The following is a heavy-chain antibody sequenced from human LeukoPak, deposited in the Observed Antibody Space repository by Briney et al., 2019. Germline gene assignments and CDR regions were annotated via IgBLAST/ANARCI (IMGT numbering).Heavy chain of an antibody. J-gene: IGHJ4*02. CDR3: ARGVLGYSYGFDY. V-gene: IGHV3-53*04. CDR2: IFSGGTT. CDR1: GFTVSSNY. Sequence: GGSLRLSCAASGFTVSSNYMSWVRQAPGKGLEWVSVIFSGGTTYYADSVKGRFTISRHNSENTLYLQMNSLRGEDTAVDYCARGVLGYSYGFDYWGQGTLVTVSS. D-gene: IGHD5-18*01.